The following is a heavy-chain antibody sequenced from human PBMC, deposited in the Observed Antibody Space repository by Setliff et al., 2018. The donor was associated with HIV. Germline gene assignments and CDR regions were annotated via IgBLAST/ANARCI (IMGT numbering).Heavy chain of an antibody. CDR1: GFTFSGSA. CDR2: IRSKANSYAT. D-gene: IGHD6-19*01. J-gene: IGHJ6*03. V-gene: IGHV3-73*01. CDR3: TREAVAGDYYYYMDV. Sequence: GGSLRLSCAGSGFTFSGSALNWVRQASGKGLEWVGRIRSKANSYATEYAASVEGRFTVSRDDSKNTAHLQMDSLKSEDTAVYYCTREAVAGDYYYYMDVWGKGTTVTVSS.